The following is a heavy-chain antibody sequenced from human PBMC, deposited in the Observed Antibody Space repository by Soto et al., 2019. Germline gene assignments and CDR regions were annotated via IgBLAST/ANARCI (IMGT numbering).Heavy chain of an antibody. V-gene: IGHV3-33*01. D-gene: IGHD7-27*01. CDR3: ARDGDVNTGLGKDY. CDR2: IWHDGGNK. Sequence: QVQLVESGGGVVQPGRSLRLSCAASGFTFSSYGMHWVRQAPGKGLEWVAFIWHDGGNKFYAESVKGRFTISRDNSKKTLDLQMTSLSAEDTAMYYCARDGDVNTGLGKDYCGQGTLVTVSS. CDR1: GFTFSSYG. J-gene: IGHJ4*02.